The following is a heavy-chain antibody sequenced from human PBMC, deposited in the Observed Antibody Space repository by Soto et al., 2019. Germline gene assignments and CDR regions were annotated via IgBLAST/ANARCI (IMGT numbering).Heavy chain of an antibody. V-gene: IGHV3-11*01. Sequence: GGSLRLSCAASGFTFSDYYMSWIRQAPGKGLEWVSYISSSGSIIYYADSVKGRFPISRDNAKNSLYLQMNSLRAEDTAVYYCARTTTVTTVNYYMDVWGKGTTVTVSS. CDR1: GFTFSDYY. D-gene: IGHD4-4*01. CDR2: ISSSGSII. J-gene: IGHJ6*03. CDR3: ARTTTVTTVNYYMDV.